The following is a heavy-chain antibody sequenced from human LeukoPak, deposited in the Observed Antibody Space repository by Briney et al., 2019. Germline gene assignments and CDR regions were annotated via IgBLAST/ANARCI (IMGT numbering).Heavy chain of an antibody. CDR3: ARDRELGY. Sequence: SETLSLTCTVSGGSISVYYWSWIRQPPGKGLEWIGYIYNSGSTNYDPSLKSRLTISVDTSKNQFSLKLSSVTAADTAVYYCARDRELGYWGQGTLVTVSS. CDR2: IYNSGST. V-gene: IGHV4-59*01. D-gene: IGHD3-10*01. J-gene: IGHJ4*02. CDR1: GGSISVYY.